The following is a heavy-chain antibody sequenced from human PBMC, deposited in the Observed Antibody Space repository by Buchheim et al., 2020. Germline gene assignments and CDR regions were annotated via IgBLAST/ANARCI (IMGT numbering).Heavy chain of an antibody. CDR1: GGSFSGFY. J-gene: IGHJ6*04. V-gene: IGHV4-34*01. CDR3: ARGVVVMDV. D-gene: IGHD2-2*01. Sequence: QVQLQQWGAGLLKPWETLSLTCAVSGGSFSGFYWSWIRQPPGKGLEWIGEINDGGSTNYNPSLKSRVTISEDTSKKQFSLRVSSVTAADTAVYYCARGVVVMDVWGKGTT. CDR2: INDGGST.